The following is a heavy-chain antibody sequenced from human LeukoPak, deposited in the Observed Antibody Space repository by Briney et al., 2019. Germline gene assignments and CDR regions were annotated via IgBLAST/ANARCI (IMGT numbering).Heavy chain of an antibody. CDR1: GFTFSSYS. Sequence: GGSLRLSCAASGFTFSSYSMNWVRQAPGKGLEWVSSISSSSSYIYYADSVKGRFTISRDNAKNSLYLQMNSLRAEDTAVYYCARDPCSGGSCYSGYWGQEPWSPSPQ. D-gene: IGHD2-15*01. CDR3: ARDPCSGGSCYSGY. CDR2: ISSSSSYI. V-gene: IGHV3-21*01. J-gene: IGHJ4*01.